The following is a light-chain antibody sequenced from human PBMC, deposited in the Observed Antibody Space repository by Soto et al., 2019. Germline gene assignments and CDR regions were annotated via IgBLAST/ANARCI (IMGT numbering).Light chain of an antibody. CDR2: AAS. CDR3: QQYGTSPRT. CDR1: QSLSSAY. Sequence: EIVLTQSPGTLSLSPGERATLSCRASQSLSSAYLVWYQQKPGQAPRLLMFAASSRATGTPDRFSGSGSGTDFTLTISRLEPEDFAVYYCQQYGTSPRTFGQGTKVDIK. J-gene: IGKJ1*01. V-gene: IGKV3-20*01.